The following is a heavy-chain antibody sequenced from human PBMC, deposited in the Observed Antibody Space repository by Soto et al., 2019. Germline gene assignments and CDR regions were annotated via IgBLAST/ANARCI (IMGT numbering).Heavy chain of an antibody. CDR1: GFTFSSYA. CDR3: AKDTSNWYYFDY. Sequence: GGSLRLSCSASGFTFSSYAMSWVRQAPGKGLEWVSTLSGSGGSTYYADSVKGRFTISRDNSQNTLYLQMNSLRADDTAVYYCAKDTSNWYYFDYWGQGTLVTVSS. D-gene: IGHD2-2*01. J-gene: IGHJ4*02. CDR2: LSGSGGST. V-gene: IGHV3-23*01.